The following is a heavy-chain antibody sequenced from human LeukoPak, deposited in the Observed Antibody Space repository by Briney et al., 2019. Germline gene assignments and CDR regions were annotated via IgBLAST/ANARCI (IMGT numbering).Heavy chain of an antibody. D-gene: IGHD6-13*01. V-gene: IGHV4-34*01. Sequence: PSETLSLTCAVYGGSFSGYYWSWIRQPPGKGLEWIGEINHSGSTNYNPSLKSRVTISVDTSKNQFSLKLSSVTAADTAVYYCARDHLNSSMDVWGKGTTVTISS. CDR1: GGSFSGYY. CDR2: INHSGST. CDR3: ARDHLNSSMDV. J-gene: IGHJ6*03.